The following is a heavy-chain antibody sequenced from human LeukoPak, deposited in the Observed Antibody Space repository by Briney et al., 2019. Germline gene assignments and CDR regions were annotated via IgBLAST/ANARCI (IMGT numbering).Heavy chain of an antibody. D-gene: IGHD6-13*01. CDR2: ISGSSSHI. CDR3: ARDQIGSW. Sequence: AGSLRLSCEASGFTFSDYYLGWIRQAPGKGLEWISYISGSSSHIKYADSMKGRFTISRDNAKKSVYLQMDSLRVEDTAVYYCARDQIGSWWGQGTLVIVSS. J-gene: IGHJ4*02. V-gene: IGHV3-11*06. CDR1: GFTFSDYY.